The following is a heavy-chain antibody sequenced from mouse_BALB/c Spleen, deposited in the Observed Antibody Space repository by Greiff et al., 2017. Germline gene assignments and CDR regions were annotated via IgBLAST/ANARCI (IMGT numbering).Heavy chain of an antibody. CDR2: ISYDGSN. Sequence: VQLKQSGPGLVKPSQSLSLTCSVTGYSITSGYYWNWIRQFPGNKLEWMGYISYDGSNNYNPSLKNRISITRDTSKNQFFLKLNSVTTEDTATYYCARDGPFMDYWGQGTSVTVSS. CDR1: GYSITSGYY. V-gene: IGHV3-6*02. J-gene: IGHJ4*01. CDR3: ARDGPFMDY.